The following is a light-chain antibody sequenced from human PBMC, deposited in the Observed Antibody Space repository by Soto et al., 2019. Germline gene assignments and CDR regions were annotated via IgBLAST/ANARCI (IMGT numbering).Light chain of an antibody. J-gene: IGKJ4*01. V-gene: IGKV3-11*01. CDR2: GAS. CDR1: QSISSW. Sequence: TQSPSTLSASVGDRVTITCRASQSISSWLAWYQQKPGQAPRLLIYGASSRATGIPDRFSGSGSGADFTLTISSLEPEDFALYYCQQHINWPLTFGGGTKVDIK. CDR3: QQHINWPLT.